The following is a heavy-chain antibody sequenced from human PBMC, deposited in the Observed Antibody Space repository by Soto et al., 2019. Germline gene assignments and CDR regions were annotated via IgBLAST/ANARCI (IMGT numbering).Heavy chain of an antibody. CDR1: FESISSGCYY. J-gene: IGHJ4*02. V-gene: IGHV4-31*03. Sequence: QVQLQESGPGLVKPSQTLSLTCTVSFESISSGCYYWSWIRQHPGKGLEWMGYIYDIESAYHNPSTKMGVSIAIETSKNQFAMRLRSVNAAYTAVYYCPRASSSSSAIDYWGQGTLITVSS. CDR3: PRASSSSSAIDY. CDR2: IYDIESA. D-gene: IGHD6-6*01.